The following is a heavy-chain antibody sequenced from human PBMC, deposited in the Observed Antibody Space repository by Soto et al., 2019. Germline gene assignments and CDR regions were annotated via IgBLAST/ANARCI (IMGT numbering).Heavy chain of an antibody. CDR1: GFPFSSYW. V-gene: IGHV3-74*01. J-gene: IGHJ4*02. CDR3: ARDFGSGWYYFDY. CDR2: INSDGSST. Sequence: PGGSLRLSCAASGFPFSSYWMHWVRQAPGKGLVWVSRINSDGSSTSYADSVKGRFTISRDNAKNTLYLQMNSLRAEDTAVYYCARDFGSGWYYFDYWGQGTLVTVSS. D-gene: IGHD6-19*01.